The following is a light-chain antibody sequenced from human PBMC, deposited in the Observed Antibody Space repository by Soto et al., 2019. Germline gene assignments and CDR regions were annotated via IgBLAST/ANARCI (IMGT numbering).Light chain of an antibody. CDR3: VLYMGNSWV. V-gene: IGLV8-61*01. CDR2: NTN. Sequence: QTVVTQEPSFSVSPGGTVTLTCGLSSGSVSTSYYPSWYQQTPGQAPRTLIYNTNTRSSGVPDRFSGSILGNKAALTITGAQADDESDYYCVLYMGNSWVFGGGTKVTVL. J-gene: IGLJ3*02. CDR1: SGSVSTSYY.